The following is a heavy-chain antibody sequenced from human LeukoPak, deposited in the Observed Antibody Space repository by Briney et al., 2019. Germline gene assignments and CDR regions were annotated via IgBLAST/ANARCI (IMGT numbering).Heavy chain of an antibody. J-gene: IGHJ4*02. CDR1: GFTFSNYD. CDR2: ISGSGGST. D-gene: IGHD5-18*01. Sequence: GGSLRLSCAASGFTFSNYDMSWFRQAPGRGLERVSTISGSGGSTYYADAVKGRFTISRDNSKNTLYLQVNSLRAEDTAIHYCARRNTAIVNDYWGQGTLVTVSS. V-gene: IGHV3-23*01. CDR3: ARRNTAIVNDY.